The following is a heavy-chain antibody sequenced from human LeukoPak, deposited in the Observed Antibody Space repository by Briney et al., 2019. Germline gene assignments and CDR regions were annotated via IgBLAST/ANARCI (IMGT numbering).Heavy chain of an antibody. V-gene: IGHV3-15*01. Sequence: GGSLRLSCAASGFTFTNAWMSWVRQAPGKGLEWVGRIKSKTDGGTTDYAAPVKGRFTISRDDSKNTLYLQMNSLQTEDTAVYYCNKDMPNYHDNSDWGQGTLVTVSS. CDR3: NKDMPNYHDNSD. J-gene: IGHJ4*02. CDR1: GFTFTNAW. D-gene: IGHD3-22*01. CDR2: IKSKTDGGTT.